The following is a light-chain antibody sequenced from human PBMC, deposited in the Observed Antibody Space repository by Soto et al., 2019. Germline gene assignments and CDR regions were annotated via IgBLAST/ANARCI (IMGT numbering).Light chain of an antibody. Sequence: SYELTQPPSVSVAPGKTARITCGGNNIGSKSVHWYQQKPGQAPVLVIYYDSDRPSGIPERFSCSNSGNTATLTISRVEAGDEADYYCQVWDSSSDVVFGGGTKLTVL. CDR2: YDS. CDR1: NIGSKS. CDR3: QVWDSSSDVV. V-gene: IGLV3-21*04. J-gene: IGLJ2*01.